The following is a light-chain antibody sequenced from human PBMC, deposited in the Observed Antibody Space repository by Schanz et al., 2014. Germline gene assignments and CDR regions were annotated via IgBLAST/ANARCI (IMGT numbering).Light chain of an antibody. CDR1: SSDVGGYNY. J-gene: IGLJ3*02. CDR3: SSYTGSTNFWV. V-gene: IGLV2-8*01. CDR2: DVT. Sequence: QSALTQPPSASGSPGQSVTISCTGTSSDVGGYNYVSWYQQHPGKAPKLMIYDVTSRPSGVSNRFSGSKSGNTASLTISGLQAEDEADYYCSSYTGSTNFWVFGGGTKVTVL.